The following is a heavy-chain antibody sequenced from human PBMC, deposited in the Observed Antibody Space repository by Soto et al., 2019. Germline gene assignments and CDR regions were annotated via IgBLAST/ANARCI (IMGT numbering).Heavy chain of an antibody. V-gene: IGHV3-48*01. CDR2: ISSSSSTI. CDR3: ARTPSRTTYYYDSSG. Sequence: GGSLRLSCAASGFTFSSYSMNWVRQAPGKGLEWVSYISSSSSTIYYADSVKGRFTISRDNAKNSLYLQMNSLRAEDTAVYYCARTPSRTTYYYDSSGWGEGTLVTVSS. D-gene: IGHD3-22*01. CDR1: GFTFSSYS. J-gene: IGHJ4*02.